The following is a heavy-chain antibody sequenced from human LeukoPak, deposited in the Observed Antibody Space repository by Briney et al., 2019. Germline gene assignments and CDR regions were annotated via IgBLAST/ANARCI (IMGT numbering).Heavy chain of an antibody. V-gene: IGHV4-34*01. Sequence: KPSETLSLTCAVYGGSFSGYYWSWIRQPPGKGLEWIGEINHSGSTNYNPSLKSRVTISVDTSKNQFSLKLSSVTAADTAVYYCARGAINSDIVVVPAAGHDYWGQGTLVTVSS. CDR3: ARGAINSDIVVVPAAGHDY. J-gene: IGHJ4*02. CDR1: GGSFSGYY. CDR2: INHSGST. D-gene: IGHD2-2*01.